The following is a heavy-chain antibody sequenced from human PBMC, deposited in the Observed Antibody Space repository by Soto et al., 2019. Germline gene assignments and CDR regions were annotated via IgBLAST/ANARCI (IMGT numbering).Heavy chain of an antibody. V-gene: IGHV3-23*01. D-gene: IGHD6-19*01. Sequence: GGSLRLSCAASGFTFSSYAMSWVRQAPGKGLEWVSAISGSGGSTYYADSVKGQFTISRDNSKNTLYLQMNSLRAEDTAVYYCATNLGYSSGWSNYWGQGTLVTVSS. J-gene: IGHJ4*02. CDR1: GFTFSSYA. CDR2: ISGSGGST. CDR3: ATNLGYSSGWSNY.